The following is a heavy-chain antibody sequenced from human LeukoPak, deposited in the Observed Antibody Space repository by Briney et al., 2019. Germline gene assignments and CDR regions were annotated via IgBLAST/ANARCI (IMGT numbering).Heavy chain of an antibody. CDR1: GLTVSNNY. CDR3: TRVLSDSRGWYHFDY. D-gene: IGHD6-19*01. J-gene: IGHJ4*02. CDR2: IYSRGDT. V-gene: IGHV3-53*01. Sequence: PGGSLRLSCAASGLTVSNNYIGWVRQAPGKGLEWVSVIYSRGDTYYADSVRGRFTISRDNSKNILSLQMNSLRADGTAIYYCTRVLSDSRGWYHFDYWGQGTLVTVSS.